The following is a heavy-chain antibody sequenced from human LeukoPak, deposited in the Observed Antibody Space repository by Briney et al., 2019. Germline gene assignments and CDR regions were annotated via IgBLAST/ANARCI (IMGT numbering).Heavy chain of an antibody. Sequence: GGSLRLSCAASGFTVSSNYMSWVRQAPGKGLEWVSVIHSGGSTYYADSVKGRFTISRDNSKNTLYLQMNSLRADDTAVYYCARVRDGNYYDYWGQGTQVTVSS. CDR3: ARVRDGNYYDY. J-gene: IGHJ4*02. V-gene: IGHV3-66*01. CDR1: GFTVSSNY. D-gene: IGHD4-17*01. CDR2: IHSGGST.